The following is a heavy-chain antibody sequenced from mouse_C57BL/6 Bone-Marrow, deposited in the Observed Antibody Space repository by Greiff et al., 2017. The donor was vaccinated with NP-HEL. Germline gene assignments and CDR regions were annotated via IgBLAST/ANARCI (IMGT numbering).Heavy chain of an antibody. CDR2: IDPENGDT. D-gene: IGHD3-2*02. Sequence: VQLQQSGAELVRPGASVKLSCTASGFNIKDDYMHWVKQRPEQGLEWIGWIDPENGDTEYASKFQGKATITADTSSTTAYLQLSSLTSEDTAVYYCTTSGSGSLYYYAMDYWGQGTSVTVSS. CDR1: GFNIKDDY. V-gene: IGHV14-4*01. J-gene: IGHJ4*01. CDR3: TTSGSGSLYYYAMDY.